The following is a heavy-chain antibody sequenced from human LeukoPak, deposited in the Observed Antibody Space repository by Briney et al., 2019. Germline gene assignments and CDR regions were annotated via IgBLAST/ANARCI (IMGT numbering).Heavy chain of an antibody. D-gene: IGHD3-9*01. CDR2: ISGYNGHT. J-gene: IGHJ4*02. CDR1: GYTFTSYG. CDR3: ARAPPTYYDILTGYWNY. Sequence: ASVKVSCKASGYTFTSYGISWVRQAPGQGLEWMGWISGYNGHTKYAQKLQGRVTMTTDTSTSTAYMELRSLRSDDTAVYYCARAPPTYYDILTGYWNYWGQGTLVTVSS. V-gene: IGHV1-18*01.